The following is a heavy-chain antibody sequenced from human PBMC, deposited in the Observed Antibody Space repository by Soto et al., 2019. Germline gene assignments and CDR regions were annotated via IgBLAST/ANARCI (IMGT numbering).Heavy chain of an antibody. CDR2: IIPIFGTA. CDR3: ARDYYGLGSPRSTFFE. V-gene: IGHV1-69*13. CDR1: GGTFSSYA. J-gene: IGHJ4*02. Sequence: GAPVKVSCPASGGTFSSYAISWVRQAPGQGLEWMGGIIPIFGTANYAQKFQGRVTITADESTSTAYMELSSLRSDDTAVYYCARDYYGLGSPRSTFFEWGQGTRVTLAS. D-gene: IGHD3-10*01.